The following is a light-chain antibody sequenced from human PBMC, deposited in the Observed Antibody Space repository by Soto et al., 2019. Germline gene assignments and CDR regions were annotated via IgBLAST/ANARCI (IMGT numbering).Light chain of an antibody. V-gene: IGKV3-20*01. Sequence: IVVTQSPGTPSLSPGERATLSCRASQSVSSSYLAWYQQRPGQAPRLLIYGASSSAIGIPDRVSGGGSGTDFTLHITGLEPEDFEVYCCQQYGSSVVLFGQGTKLQI. CDR2: GAS. CDR1: QSVSSSY. J-gene: IGKJ2*01. CDR3: QQYGSSVVL.